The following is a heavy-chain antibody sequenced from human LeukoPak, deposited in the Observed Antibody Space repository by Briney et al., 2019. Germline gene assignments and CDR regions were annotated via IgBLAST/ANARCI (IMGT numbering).Heavy chain of an antibody. V-gene: IGHV3-11*01. D-gene: IGHD5-24*01. Sequence: GGSLRLSCAASGFTFSDYYMSWIRQAPGKGLEWVSYISSSGSTTYYADSVKGRFTISRDNAKNSLYLQMNSLRAEATAVYYCARGLSRDGYGEGGAYYYYGMDVWGQGTTVTVSS. J-gene: IGHJ6*02. CDR2: ISSSGSTT. CDR3: ARGLSRDGYGEGGAYYYYGMDV. CDR1: GFTFSDYY.